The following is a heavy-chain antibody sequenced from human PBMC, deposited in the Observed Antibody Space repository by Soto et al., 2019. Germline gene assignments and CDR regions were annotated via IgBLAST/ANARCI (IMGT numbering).Heavy chain of an antibody. CDR1: GFTFSTYA. V-gene: IGHV3-23*01. CDR3: AKESSRYSSPY. CDR2: ITSNGDNR. D-gene: IGHD3-16*02. J-gene: IGHJ4*02. Sequence: GGSLRLSCAASGFTFSTYAMNWVRQAPGKGPEWVSGITSNGDNRYYADSVKGRFTISRDNSKNTLYLQMNSLRADDTAVYYCAKESSRYSSPYWGQGTLVTVSS.